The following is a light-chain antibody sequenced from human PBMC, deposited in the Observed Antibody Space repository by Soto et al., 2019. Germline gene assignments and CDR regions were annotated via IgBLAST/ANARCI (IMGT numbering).Light chain of an antibody. CDR2: EVT. CDR3: SSCTATTTLV. Sequence: QSVLTQPASVSGSPGQSITISCTGTTSDVGTCNFVSWYQQHPGKAPKLILYEVTNRLSGVSNRFSGSKSGNTASLTISGLQADDEADYFCSSCTATTTLVFGGGTKVTVL. V-gene: IGLV2-14*01. CDR1: TSDVGTCNF. J-gene: IGLJ2*01.